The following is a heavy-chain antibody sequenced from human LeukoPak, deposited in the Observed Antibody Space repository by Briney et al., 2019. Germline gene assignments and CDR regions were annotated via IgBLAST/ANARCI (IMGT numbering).Heavy chain of an antibody. J-gene: IGHJ5*02. V-gene: IGHV3-21*01. D-gene: IGHD6-6*01. CDR2: ISSSSSYI. CDR1: GFTFSSYS. CDR3: ARYSSSSDWFDP. Sequence: PGGSLRLSCAASGFTFSSYSMNWVRKAPGKGLEWDSSISSSSSYIYYADSVKGRFTISRDNAKNSLYLQMNSLRAEDTAVYYCARYSSSSDWFDPWGQGTLVTVSS.